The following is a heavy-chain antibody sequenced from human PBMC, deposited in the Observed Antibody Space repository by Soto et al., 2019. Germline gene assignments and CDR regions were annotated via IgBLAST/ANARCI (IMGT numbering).Heavy chain of an antibody. J-gene: IGHJ4*02. CDR1: GYTFTSYY. D-gene: IGHD2-2*01. Sequence: GASVKVSFKASGYTFTSYYMHWVRQAPGQGLEWMGIINPSGGSTIYAQKFQGRVTMTRDTSTSTVHMELSSLRSEDTAVYYCARVLGDQPLPMDYWGQGTLVTVSS. CDR3: ARVLGDQPLPMDY. V-gene: IGHV1-46*01. CDR2: INPSGGST.